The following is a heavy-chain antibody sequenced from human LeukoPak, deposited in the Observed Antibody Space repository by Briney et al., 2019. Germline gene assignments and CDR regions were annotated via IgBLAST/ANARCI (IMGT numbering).Heavy chain of an antibody. D-gene: IGHD4-17*01. CDR3: ARWGRYGDYEKFDP. Sequence: GASVKVSCKASGYTFTGYYMHWVRQATGQGLEWMGWMNPNSGNTGYAQKFQGRVTMTRNTSISTAYMELSRLRSDDTAVYYCARWGRYGDYEKFDPWGQGTLVTVSS. CDR1: GYTFTGYY. J-gene: IGHJ5*02. CDR2: MNPNSGNT. V-gene: IGHV1-8*02.